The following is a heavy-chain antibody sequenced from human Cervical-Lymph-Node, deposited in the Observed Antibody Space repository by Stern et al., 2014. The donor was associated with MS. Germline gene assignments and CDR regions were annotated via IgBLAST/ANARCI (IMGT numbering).Heavy chain of an antibody. Sequence: VQLGESGPEVRKPGSSVKVSCKASGGTFKNLAFTWVRQAPGQGLEWISRITPIFGTSDFAQKFQDRVTLTADKSTATAYMELSSLKSDDTAVYYCASAHYTASWCNYWGQGTLVTVSS. CDR3: ASAHYTASWCNY. CDR1: GGTFKNLA. D-gene: IGHD6-13*01. J-gene: IGHJ4*02. CDR2: ITPIFGTS. V-gene: IGHV1-69*06.